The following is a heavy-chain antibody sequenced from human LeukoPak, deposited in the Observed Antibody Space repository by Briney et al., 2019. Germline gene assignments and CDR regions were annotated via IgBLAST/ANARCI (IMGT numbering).Heavy chain of an antibody. D-gene: IGHD6-13*01. Sequence: GGSLRLSCAASGFTVSSNYMSWVRQAPGKGLEWVSVIYSGGSTYYADSVKGGFTISRDNSKNTLYLQMNSLRAEDTAVYYCARGTGSDSWYIDYWGQGTLVSVSS. CDR3: ARGTGSDSWYIDY. CDR1: GFTVSSNY. CDR2: IYSGGST. J-gene: IGHJ4*02. V-gene: IGHV3-66*01.